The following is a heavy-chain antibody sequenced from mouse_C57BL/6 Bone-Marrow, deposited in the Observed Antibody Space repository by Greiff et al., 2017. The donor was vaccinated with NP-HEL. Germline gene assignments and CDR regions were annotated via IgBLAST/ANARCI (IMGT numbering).Heavy chain of an antibody. CDR2: IYPGDGDT. V-gene: IGHV1-82*01. CDR1: GYAFSSSW. CDR3: ARRGFDV. Sequence: QVQLQQSGPELVKPGASVKISCKASGYAFSSSWMNWVKQRPGKGLEWIGRIYPGDGDTNYNGKFKGKATLTADKSSSTAYMQLSSLTSEDSAVYFCARRGFDVLGTGTTVTVSS. J-gene: IGHJ1*03.